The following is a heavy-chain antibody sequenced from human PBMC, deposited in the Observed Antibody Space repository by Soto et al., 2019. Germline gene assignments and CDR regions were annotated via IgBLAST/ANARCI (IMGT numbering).Heavy chain of an antibody. CDR1: GYTLTELS. CDR3: AADYGSGSYPNWFDP. Sequence: GASVKVSCKVSGYTLTELSMHWVRQAPGKGLEWMGGFDPEDGETIYAQKFQGRVTMTEDTSTDTAYMELSSLRSEDTAVYYCAADYGSGSYPNWFDPWGQGTLVTVSS. CDR2: FDPEDGET. V-gene: IGHV1-24*01. D-gene: IGHD3-10*01. J-gene: IGHJ5*02.